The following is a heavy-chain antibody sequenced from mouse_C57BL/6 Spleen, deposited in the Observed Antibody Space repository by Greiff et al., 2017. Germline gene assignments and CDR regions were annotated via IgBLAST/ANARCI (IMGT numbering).Heavy chain of an antibody. V-gene: IGHV1-82*01. J-gene: IGHJ2*01. CDR2: IYPGDGDT. CDR1: GYAFSSSW. CDR3: AGIYYDYSFDY. Sequence: VQLQESGPELVKPGASVKISCKASGYAFSSSWMNWVKQRPGTGLEWIGRIYPGDGDTNYNGKFKGKATLTADKSSSTAYMQLSSLTSEDSAVYFCAGIYYDYSFDYWGQGTTLTVSS. D-gene: IGHD2-4*01.